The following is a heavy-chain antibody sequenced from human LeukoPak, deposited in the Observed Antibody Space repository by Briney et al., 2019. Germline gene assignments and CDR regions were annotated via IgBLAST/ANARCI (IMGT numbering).Heavy chain of an antibody. CDR2: ISPANSDT. D-gene: IGHD4-17*01. J-gene: IGHJ4*02. CDR3: ARHHTTVTTWHDY. CDR1: GYSLISYW. Sequence: GESLQISCKGSGYSLISYWIGWVRHLPGKGLEGMGIISPANSDTRYSPSLQGHVAISADKSITTAYLQWSSVKASDTAMYYCARHHTTVTTWHDYWGQGNLVTVSS. V-gene: IGHV5-51*01.